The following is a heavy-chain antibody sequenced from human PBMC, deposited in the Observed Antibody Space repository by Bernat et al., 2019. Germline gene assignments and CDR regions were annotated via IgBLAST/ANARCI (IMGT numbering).Heavy chain of an antibody. CDR1: GGSFSGYY. CDR3: ARNTIFGVFIDYWYFDL. CDR2: INHSGST. Sequence: QVQLQQWGAGLLKPSETLSLTCAVYGGSFSGYYWSWIRQPPGKGLEWIGEINHSGSTNYNPSLKSRVTISVDTSKNPFSLKLSSVTSADTAVYYCARNTIFGVFIDYWYFDLWGRGTLVTVSS. J-gene: IGHJ2*01. D-gene: IGHD3-3*01. V-gene: IGHV4-34*01.